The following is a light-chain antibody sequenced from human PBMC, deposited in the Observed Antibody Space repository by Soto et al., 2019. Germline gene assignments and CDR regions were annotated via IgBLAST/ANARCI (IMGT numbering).Light chain of an antibody. V-gene: IGKV1-5*01. J-gene: IGKJ2*01. CDR3: QQYKVYPYT. CDR1: HTINGR. CDR2: DVS. Sequence: DIQMTQSPSTLSASIGDRVTITCRASHTINGRLAWYQQKPGRPPKLLIYDVSFLESGAPSRFSGSGSGTDFTLTISSLRPDDLATFYCQQYKVYPYTFGQGSRLDIQ.